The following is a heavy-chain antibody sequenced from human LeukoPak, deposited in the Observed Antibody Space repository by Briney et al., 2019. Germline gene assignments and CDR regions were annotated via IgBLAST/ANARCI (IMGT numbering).Heavy chain of an antibody. D-gene: IGHD5-12*01. V-gene: IGHV3-21*01. CDR3: ARDWPRSGYEPFDY. J-gene: IGHJ4*02. Sequence: GGSLRLSCAASGFTLSSYSMNWVRQASGKRLEWVSTISSTGSYMYYADSLKGRFTISRDNAKNSLYLQMNSLRAEDTAVYYCARDWPRSGYEPFDYWGQETLVTVSS. CDR1: GFTLSSYS. CDR2: ISSTGSYM.